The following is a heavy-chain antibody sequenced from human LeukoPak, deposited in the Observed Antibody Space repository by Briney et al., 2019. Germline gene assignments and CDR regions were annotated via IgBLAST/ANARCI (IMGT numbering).Heavy chain of an antibody. CDR2: INPNRGGT. CDR3: ARDPDYDFWSGYYYYYYMDV. J-gene: IGHJ6*03. D-gene: IGHD3-3*01. V-gene: IGHV1-2*02. Sequence: ASVKVSCKASGYTFTGYYMHWVRQAPGQGLEWMGWINPNRGGTNYAQKFQGRVTMTRDTSISTAYMELSRLRSDDTAVYYCARDPDYDFWSGYYYYYYMDVWGKGTTVTVSS. CDR1: GYTFTGYY.